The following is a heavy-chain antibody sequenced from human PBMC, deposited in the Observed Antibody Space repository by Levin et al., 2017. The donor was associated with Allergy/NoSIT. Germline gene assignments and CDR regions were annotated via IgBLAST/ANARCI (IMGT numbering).Heavy chain of an antibody. CDR2: ISGSGGST. CDR1: GFTFSSYA. CDR3: AKDRCSTSCQLNWFDP. V-gene: IGHV3-23*01. Sequence: GGSLRLSCAASGFTFSSYAMSWVRQAPGKGLEWVSAISGSGGSTYYADSVKGRFTISRDNSKNTLYLQMNSLRAEDTAVYYCAKDRCSTSCQLNWFDPWGQGTLVTVSS. J-gene: IGHJ5*02. D-gene: IGHD2-2*01.